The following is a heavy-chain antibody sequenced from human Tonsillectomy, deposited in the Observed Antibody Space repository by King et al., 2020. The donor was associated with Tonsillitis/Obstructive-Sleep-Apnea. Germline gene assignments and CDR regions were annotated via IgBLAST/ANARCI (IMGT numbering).Heavy chain of an antibody. CDR3: ASLITSYDAFDV. J-gene: IGHJ3*01. CDR1: AYTFSRSA. V-gene: IGHV7-4-1*02. Sequence: VQLVESGSELKRPGASVKVSCKASAYTFSRSALSWVRQAPGQGLEWMGWINADTGSPTYTQGFTGRFVFSLDTSVSTAYLQITSLNAEETTMYYCASLITSYDAFDVWGQGTMVTVFS. CDR2: INADTGSP. D-gene: IGHD3-10*01.